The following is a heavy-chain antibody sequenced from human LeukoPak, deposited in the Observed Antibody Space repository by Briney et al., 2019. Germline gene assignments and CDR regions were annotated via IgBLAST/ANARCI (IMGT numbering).Heavy chain of an antibody. CDR2: SDPEDVEI. CDR3: VAAYDGSAPFNDDVFNL. Sequence: ASVKVSCKVSGQSLSELSIHWVRQAPGKGPELMGGSDPEDVEISYAQKVQGRVTMTEDTSTDTAYMEMSSLRSEDTALYYCVAAYDGSAPFNDDVFNLWGQGTMVIVSS. CDR1: GQSLSELS. V-gene: IGHV1-24*01. J-gene: IGHJ3*01. D-gene: IGHD3-22*01.